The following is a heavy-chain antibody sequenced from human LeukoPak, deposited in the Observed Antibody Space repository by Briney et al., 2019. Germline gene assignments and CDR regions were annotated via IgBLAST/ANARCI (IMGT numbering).Heavy chain of an antibody. D-gene: IGHD4-23*01. V-gene: IGHV4-61*02. CDR3: ARLLRWPDY. CDR1: GGSISSGSYY. CDR2: IYTSGST. J-gene: IGHJ4*02. Sequence: SQTLSLTCTVSGGSISSGSYYWSWIRQPAGKGLEWIGRIYTSGSTNYNPSLKSRVTISVDTSKNQFSLKLSSVTAADTAVYYCARLLRWPDYWGQGTLVTVSS.